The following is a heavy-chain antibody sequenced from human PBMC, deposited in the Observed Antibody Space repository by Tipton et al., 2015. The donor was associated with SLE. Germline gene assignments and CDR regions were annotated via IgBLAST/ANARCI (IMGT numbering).Heavy chain of an antibody. V-gene: IGHV4-39*07. D-gene: IGHD3-3*01. Sequence: TLSLTCTVSGGPISSSSYYWGWIRQPPGKGLEWIGSIYYSGSTYYNPPLKSRVTISVDTSKNQFSLKLSSVTAADTAVYYCARDCKIFGVVIGYYYYMDVWGKGTTVTVSS. CDR3: ARDCKIFGVVIGYYYYMDV. J-gene: IGHJ6*03. CDR1: GGPISSSSYY. CDR2: IYYSGST.